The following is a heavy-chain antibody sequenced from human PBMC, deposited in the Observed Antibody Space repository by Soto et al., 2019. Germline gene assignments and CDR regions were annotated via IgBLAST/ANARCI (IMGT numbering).Heavy chain of an antibody. CDR2: ISYDGSNE. CDR1: GFTFNTYG. D-gene: IGHD6-19*01. V-gene: IGHV3-30*18. CDR3: AKSLAVAAGWFDP. J-gene: IGHJ5*02. Sequence: GGSLRLSCAASGFTFNTYGMHWVRQAPGKGLEWVAFISYDGSNEYYADSVKGRFTISRDNSKNTVFLQMNSLRGEDTAVYYCAKSLAVAAGWFDPWGQGALVTVLL.